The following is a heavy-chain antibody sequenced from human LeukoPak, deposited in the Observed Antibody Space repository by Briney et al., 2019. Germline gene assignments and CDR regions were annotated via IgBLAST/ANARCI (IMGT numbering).Heavy chain of an antibody. J-gene: IGHJ5*02. CDR2: ISGSGGST. V-gene: IGHV3-23*01. Sequence: GGSLRLSCAASGFTFSSYAMSWVRQAPGKGLEWVSAISGSGGSTYYADSVKGRFTISRDNSKNTLNLQMNSLRAEDTAVYYCARDLGQYYDTSDNWFDPWGQGTLVTVSS. CDR3: ARDLGQYYDTSDNWFDP. CDR1: GFTFSSYA. D-gene: IGHD3-22*01.